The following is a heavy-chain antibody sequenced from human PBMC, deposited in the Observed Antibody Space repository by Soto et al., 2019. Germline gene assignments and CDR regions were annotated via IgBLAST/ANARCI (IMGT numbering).Heavy chain of an antibody. Sequence: SLRLSCAASGFTFSSYSMNWVRQAPGKGLEWVSSISSSSSYIYYADSVKGRFTISRDNAKNSLYLQMNSLRAEDTAVYYCASITMIVVGLGAFDIWGQGTMVTVSS. D-gene: IGHD3-22*01. CDR1: GFTFSSYS. J-gene: IGHJ3*02. V-gene: IGHV3-21*01. CDR2: ISSSSSYI. CDR3: ASITMIVVGLGAFDI.